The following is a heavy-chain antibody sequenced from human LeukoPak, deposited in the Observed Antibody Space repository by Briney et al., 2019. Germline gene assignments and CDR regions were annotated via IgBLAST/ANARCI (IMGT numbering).Heavy chain of an antibody. Sequence: PSETLSLTCTVSVGSISSSSYYWGWIRQPPGKGLEWIGSMYYSGGTYCNPSLKSRVTISVDTSKNHFSLKLSSMTAADTAVYYCARHEGGYYPLPDNAWGQGTLVTVSS. V-gene: IGHV4-39*01. CDR3: ARHEGGYYPLPDNA. D-gene: IGHD3-22*01. CDR2: MYYSGGT. CDR1: VGSISSSSYY. J-gene: IGHJ4*02.